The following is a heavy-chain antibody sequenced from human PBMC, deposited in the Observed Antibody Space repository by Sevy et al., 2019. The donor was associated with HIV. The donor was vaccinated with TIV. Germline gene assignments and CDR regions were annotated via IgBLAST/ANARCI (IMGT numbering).Heavy chain of an antibody. V-gene: IGHV1-24*01. CDR1: GKTLSQLS. CDR2: FDPEDGET. Sequence: ASVKVSCKVSGKTLSQLSMHWVRQAPGKGLEWLGTFDPEDGETRYAQKLQGRVTMTEDTSTDTAYMELRSLRSEHTALYYCATTKDYYESSGSPFDSWGQGTLVTVSS. CDR3: ATTKDYYESSGSPFDS. D-gene: IGHD3-22*01. J-gene: IGHJ4*02.